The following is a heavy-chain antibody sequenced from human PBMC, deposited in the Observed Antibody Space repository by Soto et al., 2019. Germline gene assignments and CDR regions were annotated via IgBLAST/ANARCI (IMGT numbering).Heavy chain of an antibody. V-gene: IGHV1-69*02. CDR3: ARSTGTTPGWFDP. J-gene: IGHJ5*02. Sequence: SVKVSCKASGGTFSSYTISWVRQAPGQGLEWMGRIIPILGIANYAQKFQGRVTITADKSTSTAYMELSSLRSEDTAVYYCARSTGTTPGWFDPWGQGTLVTVSS. CDR2: IIPILGIA. D-gene: IGHD1-1*01. CDR1: GGTFSSYT.